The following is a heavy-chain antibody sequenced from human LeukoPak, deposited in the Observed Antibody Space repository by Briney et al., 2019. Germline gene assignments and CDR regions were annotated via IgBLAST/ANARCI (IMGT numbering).Heavy chain of an antibody. CDR1: GFTFNTYG. CDR3: AKDLDYYDSSGYCVFDY. V-gene: IGHV3-23*01. CDR2: ISGSGGST. Sequence: GGTLRLSCAASGFTFNTYGMSWVRQAPGKGLEWVSAISGSGGSTYYADSVKGRFTISRDNSKNTLYLQMNSLRAEDTAVYYCAKDLDYYDSSGYCVFDYWGQGTLVTVSS. D-gene: IGHD3-22*01. J-gene: IGHJ4*02.